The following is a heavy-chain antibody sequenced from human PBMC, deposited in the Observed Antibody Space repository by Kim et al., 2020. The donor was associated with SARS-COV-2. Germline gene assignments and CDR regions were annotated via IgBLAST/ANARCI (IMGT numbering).Heavy chain of an antibody. Sequence: GGSLRLSCAASGFTFSNAWMSWVRQAPGKGLEWVGRIKSKTDGGTTDYAAPVKGRFTISRDDSKNTLYLQMNSLKTEDTAVYYCTTDLDFWWELGYFDYWGQGTLVTVSS. D-gene: IGHD1-26*01. CDR2: IKSKTDGGTT. V-gene: IGHV3-15*01. J-gene: IGHJ4*02. CDR1: GFTFSNAW. CDR3: TTDLDFWWELGYFDY.